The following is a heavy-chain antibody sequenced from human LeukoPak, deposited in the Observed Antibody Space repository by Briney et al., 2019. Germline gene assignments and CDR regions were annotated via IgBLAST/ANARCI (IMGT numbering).Heavy chain of an antibody. D-gene: IGHD4-17*01. V-gene: IGHV1-69*04. J-gene: IGHJ4*02. CDR3: ARDFRGTTVTTPFDY. CDR2: IIPILGIA. Sequence: SVKVSCKASGGAFSSYAISWVRQAPGQGLEWMGRIIPILGIANYAQKFQGRVTITADKSTSTAYMELSSLRSEDTAVYYCARDFRGTTVTTPFDYWGQGTLVTVSS. CDR1: GGAFSSYA.